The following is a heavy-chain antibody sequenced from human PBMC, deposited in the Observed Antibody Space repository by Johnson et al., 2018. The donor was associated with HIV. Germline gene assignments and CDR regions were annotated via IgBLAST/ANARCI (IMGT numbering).Heavy chain of an antibody. J-gene: IGHJ3*02. CDR1: GLIFRTYW. CDR3: ARDASYYGSANDAFDI. D-gene: IGHD3-10*01. CDR2: IYSGGST. Sequence: VQLVESGGGLVQPGGSLRLSCAASGLIFRTYWMSWVRQAPGKGLEWVSVIYSGGSTYYADSVKGRFTISRDNSKNTLYLQMNSLRAEDTAVYYCARDASYYGSANDAFDIWGQGTMVTVSS. V-gene: IGHV3-66*01.